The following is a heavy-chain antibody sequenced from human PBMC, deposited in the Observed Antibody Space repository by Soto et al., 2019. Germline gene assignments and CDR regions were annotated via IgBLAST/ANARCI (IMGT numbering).Heavy chain of an antibody. CDR1: GFTISTYA. D-gene: IGHD1-1*01. Sequence: PGGSLRLSCAASGFTISTYAMTWVRQAPGKGLECVSGVTGSGGQIHYADSVNGRFTISKDNSKNTRYLQMSSLRDEDTALYYCAKDAVYNDGLWLMDSWGQGTLVTVSS. J-gene: IGHJ5*02. V-gene: IGHV3-23*01. CDR2: VTGSGGQI. CDR3: AKDAVYNDGLWLMDS.